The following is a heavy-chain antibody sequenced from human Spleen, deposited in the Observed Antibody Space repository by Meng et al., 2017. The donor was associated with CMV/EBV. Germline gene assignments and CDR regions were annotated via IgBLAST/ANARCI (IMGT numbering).Heavy chain of an antibody. D-gene: IGHD2-2*01. CDR3: ASNDEDIVVVPAVPYYYYYGMDV. CDR1: GYTFSTSD. J-gene: IGHJ6*02. V-gene: IGHV1-8*01. CDR2: MNPKSGNT. Sequence: ASVKVSCKASGYTFSTSDVNWVRQATGQGLEWMGWMNPKSGNTGYAQKLQGRVTMTRNTSINTAYMELSSLKSEDTAVYYCASNDEDIVVVPAVPYYYYYGMDVWGQGTTVTVSS.